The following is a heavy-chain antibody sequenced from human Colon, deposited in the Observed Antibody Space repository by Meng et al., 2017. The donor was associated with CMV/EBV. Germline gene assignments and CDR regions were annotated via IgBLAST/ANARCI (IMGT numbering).Heavy chain of an antibody. CDR2: IRGEGDTNPHRT. CDR3: AKDLLPGESGVEWP. J-gene: IGHJ5*02. CDR1: FSSHA. D-gene: IGHD2-15*01. V-gene: IGHV3-23*01. Sequence: FSSHAMTWVRQAPGKRLEWVSGIRGEGDTNPHRTHYGYSVRGRFIISRDDSKNTLYLQMNSLRAEDTAIYYCAKDLLPGESGVEWPWGQGTLVTVSS.